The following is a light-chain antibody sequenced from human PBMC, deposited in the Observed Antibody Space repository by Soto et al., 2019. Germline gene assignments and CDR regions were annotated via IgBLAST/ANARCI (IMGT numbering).Light chain of an antibody. Sequence: DVVMTQSPLSLPVTLRQPASISCRPYQIIVHSDGIAYFSWFQQRPGRSPRRLIYKVSNRDSGVPARFSGSGSGTDFALKISRVEAEDVGVYYCMQGTHWPITFGQGTRLEIK. CDR2: KVS. CDR1: QIIVHSDGIAY. J-gene: IGKJ5*01. V-gene: IGKV2-30*02. CDR3: MQGTHWPIT.